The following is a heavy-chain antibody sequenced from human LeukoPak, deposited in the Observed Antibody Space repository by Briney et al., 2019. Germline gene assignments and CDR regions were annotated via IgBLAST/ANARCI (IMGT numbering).Heavy chain of an antibody. D-gene: IGHD3-3*01. CDR1: GCAISSGDYY. CDR2: IYYSGST. V-gene: IGHV4-30-4*01. CDR3: ARDGAYGFYGFDP. Sequence: SQALSLTCSVSGCAISSGDYYWSWMRQPPGKCLEWIGYIYYSGSTYYNPSLKSRVTISVDTSKNQFSLKLSSVTAADTAVYYCARDGAYGFYGFDPWGQGTLVTVSS. J-gene: IGHJ5*02.